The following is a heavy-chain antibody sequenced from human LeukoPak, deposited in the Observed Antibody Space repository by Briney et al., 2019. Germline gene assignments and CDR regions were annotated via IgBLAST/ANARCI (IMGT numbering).Heavy chain of an antibody. J-gene: IGHJ5*02. CDR1: GYTFTSYD. D-gene: IGHD4-23*01. CDR2: MNPNSGNT. V-gene: IGHV1-8*01. Sequence: ASVKVSCKASGYTFTSYDINWVRQATGQGLEWMGWMNPNSGNTGYAQKLQGRVTMTTDTSTSTAYMELRSLRSDDTAVYYCARDGYGNSNWFDPWDQGTLVTVSS. CDR3: ARDGYGNSNWFDP.